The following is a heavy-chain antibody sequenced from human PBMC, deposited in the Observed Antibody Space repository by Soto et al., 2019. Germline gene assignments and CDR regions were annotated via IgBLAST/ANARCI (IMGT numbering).Heavy chain of an antibody. D-gene: IGHD3-3*01. V-gene: IGHV1-46*03. Sequence: QVQLVQSGAEVKKPGASVKVSCKASGYTFTSYYMHWVRQAPGQGLEWMGIINPSGGSTSYAQKFQGRVTMTRDTSTSTVYMELSSLRSEDTAVYYCARVPYYDFWSGYSYAFDIWGQGTMVTVSS. J-gene: IGHJ3*02. CDR2: INPSGGST. CDR1: GYTFTSYY. CDR3: ARVPYYDFWSGYSYAFDI.